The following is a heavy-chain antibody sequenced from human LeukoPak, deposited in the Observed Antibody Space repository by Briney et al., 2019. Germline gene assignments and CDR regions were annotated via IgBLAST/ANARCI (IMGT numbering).Heavy chain of an antibody. J-gene: IGHJ2*01. V-gene: IGHV4-4*09. D-gene: IGHD2-2*02. CDR3: ARGYCSSTSCYTPDWYFDL. Sequence: SETLSLTCTVSGGSISSYYWSWIRQPPGKGLEWIGYIYTSGSTNYNPPLKSRVTISVDTSKNQFSLKLSSVTAADTAVYYCARGYCSSTSCYTPDWYFDLWGRGTLVTVSS. CDR1: GGSISSYY. CDR2: IYTSGST.